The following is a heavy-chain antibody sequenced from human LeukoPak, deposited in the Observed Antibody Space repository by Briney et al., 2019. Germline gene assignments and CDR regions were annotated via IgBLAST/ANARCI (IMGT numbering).Heavy chain of an antibody. Sequence: SETLSLTCTVSGGSISSSSYYWGWIRQPPGKGLEWIGSIYYSGSTYCNPSLKSRVTISVDTSKNQFSLKLSSVTAADTAVYYCTRRPSTYYDFWSGYYLDNWFDPWGQGTLVTVSS. J-gene: IGHJ5*02. CDR1: GGSISSSSYY. CDR3: TRRPSTYYDFWSGYYLDNWFDP. CDR2: IYYSGST. D-gene: IGHD3-3*01. V-gene: IGHV4-39*01.